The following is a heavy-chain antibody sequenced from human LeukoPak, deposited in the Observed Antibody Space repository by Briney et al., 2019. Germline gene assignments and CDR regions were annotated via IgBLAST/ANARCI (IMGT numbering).Heavy chain of an antibody. CDR1: GDSISSYY. J-gene: IGHJ3*02. Sequence: SETLSLTCTVSGDSISSYYWSWIRQPAGKGLEWIGRVYTSGSTNYNPSLKSRVTMSVDTTKNQFSLKLSSMTAADTAVYYCARGRIGYCGSTSCPGTFDIWGQGTMVTVSS. V-gene: IGHV4-4*07. CDR3: ARGRIGYCGSTSCPGTFDI. CDR2: VYTSGST. D-gene: IGHD2-2*01.